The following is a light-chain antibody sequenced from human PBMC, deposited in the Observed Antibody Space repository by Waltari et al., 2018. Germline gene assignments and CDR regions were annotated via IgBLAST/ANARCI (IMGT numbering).Light chain of an antibody. Sequence: EIVFTQSPGTLSLSPGDRVTLSCRASQSVRNSLSWYQPKPGQAPRLLIHDTSNRATGIPARFSGSGSGTDFTLTISSLEPEDFAVYYCQQRSNFGQGTRLDI. CDR2: DTS. CDR3: QQRSN. CDR1: QSVRNS. J-gene: IGKJ5*01. V-gene: IGKV3-11*01.